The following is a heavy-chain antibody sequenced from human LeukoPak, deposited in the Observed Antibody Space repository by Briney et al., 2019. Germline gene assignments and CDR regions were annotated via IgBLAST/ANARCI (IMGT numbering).Heavy chain of an antibody. CDR2: ISYDGSNK. D-gene: IGHD2-21*02. V-gene: IGHV3-30*04. CDR3: ARVYCGGDCYLGYDAFDI. Sequence: GGSLRLSCAASGFTFSSYAMHWVRQAPGKGLEWVAVISYDGSNKYYADSVKGRFTISRDNSKNTLYLQMNSLRAEDTAVYYCARVYCGGDCYLGYDAFDIWGQGTMVTVSS. CDR1: GFTFSSYA. J-gene: IGHJ3*02.